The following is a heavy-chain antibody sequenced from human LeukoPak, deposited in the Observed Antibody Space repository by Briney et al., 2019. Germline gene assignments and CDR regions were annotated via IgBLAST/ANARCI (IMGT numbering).Heavy chain of an antibody. J-gene: IGHJ4*02. V-gene: IGHV1-2*06. CDR3: ARAAGYCGGDCYSADY. D-gene: IGHD2-21*02. Sequence: WASVKVSCKASGYTFTGYYMHWVRQAPGQGLEWKGRINPNSGGTNYAQKFQGRVTMTRDTSISTAYMELSRLRSDDTAVYYCARAAGYCGGDCYSADYWGQGTLVTVSS. CDR2: INPNSGGT. CDR1: GYTFTGYY.